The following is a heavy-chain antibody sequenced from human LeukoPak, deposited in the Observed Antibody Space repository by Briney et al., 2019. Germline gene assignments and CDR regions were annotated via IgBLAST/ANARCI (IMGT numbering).Heavy chain of an antibody. Sequence: GGSLRLSCAASGFTFSNYWINWVRQAPGKGLEWVSGINGNGGSTYNADSVKGRFTISRDNSKNTLYLQMNSLRAEDTAVYYCAKGGLVHPLHIWGQGTMVTVSS. J-gene: IGHJ3*02. CDR1: GFTFSNYW. V-gene: IGHV3-23*01. CDR2: INGNGGST. CDR3: AKGGLVHPLHI. D-gene: IGHD3/OR15-3a*01.